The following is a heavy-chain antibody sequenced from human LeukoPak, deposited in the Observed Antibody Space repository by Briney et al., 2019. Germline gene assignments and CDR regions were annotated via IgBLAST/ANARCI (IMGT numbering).Heavy chain of an antibody. Sequence: ASVKVSCKASGGTFSSYAISWVRQAPGQGLEWMGRIIPILGIANYAQKFQGRVTITADKSTSTAYMELSSLRSEDTAVYYCARGGAARRFESIDYWGQGTLVTVSS. V-gene: IGHV1-69*04. D-gene: IGHD6-6*01. CDR2: IIPILGIA. CDR1: GGTFSSYA. CDR3: ARGGAARRFESIDY. J-gene: IGHJ4*02.